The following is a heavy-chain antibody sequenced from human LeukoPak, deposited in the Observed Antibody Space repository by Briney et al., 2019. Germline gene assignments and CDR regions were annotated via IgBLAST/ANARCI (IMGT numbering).Heavy chain of an antibody. CDR1: GFTFSSYG. D-gene: IGHD6-13*01. CDR3: ARDLYSSSWYYFDY. V-gene: IGHV3-30*02. Sequence: GGSLRLSCAASGFTFSSYGMHWVRQAPGKGLEWVAFIRYDGSNKYYADSVKGRFTISRDNSKNTLYLQMNSLRAEDTAVYYCARDLYSSSWYYFDYWGQGTLVTVSS. CDR2: IRYDGSNK. J-gene: IGHJ4*02.